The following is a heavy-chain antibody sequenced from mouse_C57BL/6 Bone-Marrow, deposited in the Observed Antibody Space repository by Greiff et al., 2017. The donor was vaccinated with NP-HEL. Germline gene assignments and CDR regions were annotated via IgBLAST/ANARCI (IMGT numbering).Heavy chain of an antibody. D-gene: IGHD3-2*02. V-gene: IGHV5-6*01. CDR1: GFTFSSYG. Sequence: EVKLVESGGDLVKPGGSLKLSCAASGFTFSSYGMSWVRQTPDKRLEWVATISSGGSYTYYPDSVKGRFTISRDNAKNTLYLQMSSLKSEDTAMYYCARPVPHSSGYFAYWGQGTLVTVSA. CDR3: ARPVPHSSGYFAY. J-gene: IGHJ3*01. CDR2: ISSGGSYT.